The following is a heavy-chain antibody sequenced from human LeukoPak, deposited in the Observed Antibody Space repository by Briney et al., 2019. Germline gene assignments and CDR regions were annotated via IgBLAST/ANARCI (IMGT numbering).Heavy chain of an antibody. CDR3: AKDERYGGNSGDY. CDR2: ISGSGGST. D-gene: IGHD4-23*01. Sequence: GGSLRLSCAASGFTFSSYAMSWVRQAPGKGLEWVSAISGSGGSTYYADSVKGRFTISRDNSKNTLYLQMNSLRAEDAAVYYCAKDERYGGNSGDYWGQGTLVTVSS. J-gene: IGHJ4*02. CDR1: GFTFSSYA. V-gene: IGHV3-23*01.